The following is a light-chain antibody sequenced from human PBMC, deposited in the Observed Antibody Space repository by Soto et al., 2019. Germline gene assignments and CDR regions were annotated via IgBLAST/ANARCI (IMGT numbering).Light chain of an antibody. CDR3: QQRSNWPPVT. CDR1: HSVSSS. V-gene: IGKV3-11*01. CDR2: DAS. Sequence: EIAMTQSPATLSVSPGERATLSCRASHSVSSSLAWYQQKPGQAPRLLIYDASNRATGIPARFSGSGSGTDFTLTISSLEPEDFAVYYCQQRSNWPPVTFGQGTRLEIK. J-gene: IGKJ5*01.